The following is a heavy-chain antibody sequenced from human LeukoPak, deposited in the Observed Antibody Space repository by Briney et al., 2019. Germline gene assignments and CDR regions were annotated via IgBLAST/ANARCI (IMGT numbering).Heavy chain of an antibody. V-gene: IGHV3-30*18. D-gene: IGHD5-18*01. CDR3: AKEKAAMVTVDAFDI. J-gene: IGHJ3*02. CDR2: ISYDGSNK. Sequence: PGGSLRLSCAASGFTFSSYGMHWVRRAPGKGLEWVAVISYDGSNKYYADSVKGRFTISRDNSKNTLYLQMNSLRAEDTAVYYCAKEKAAMVTVDAFDIWGQGTMVTVSS. CDR1: GFTFSSYG.